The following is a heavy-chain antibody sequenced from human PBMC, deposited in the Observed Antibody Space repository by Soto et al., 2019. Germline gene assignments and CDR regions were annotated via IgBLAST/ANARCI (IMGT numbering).Heavy chain of an antibody. CDR1: GNIFTGYW. CDR2: IDPSNSYT. CDR3: ARHKHGDGYAPPQIVDA. V-gene: IGHV5-10-1*01. J-gene: IGHJ5*02. Sequence: PGXCLRLSCSGYGNIFTGYWYSWVLQAPGRGLEWMGRIDPSNSYTNYNPSLRGHVTISADKSISTAYLQWSSLRASDTAIYYGARHKHGDGYAPPQIVDAWGQGTLVTVSS. D-gene: IGHD3-16*02.